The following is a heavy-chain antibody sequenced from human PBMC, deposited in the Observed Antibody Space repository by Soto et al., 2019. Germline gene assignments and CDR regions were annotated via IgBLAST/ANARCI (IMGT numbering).Heavy chain of an antibody. Sequence: ASVKVSCKASGYTFTSYGISWVRQAPGQGLGWMGWISAYNGNTNYAQKLQGRVTMTTDTSTSTAYMELRSLRSDDTAVYYCARMLGYCSGGSCYWEYYFDYWGQGTLVTVSS. V-gene: IGHV1-18*01. D-gene: IGHD2-15*01. CDR2: ISAYNGNT. CDR3: ARMLGYCSGGSCYWEYYFDY. J-gene: IGHJ4*02. CDR1: GYTFTSYG.